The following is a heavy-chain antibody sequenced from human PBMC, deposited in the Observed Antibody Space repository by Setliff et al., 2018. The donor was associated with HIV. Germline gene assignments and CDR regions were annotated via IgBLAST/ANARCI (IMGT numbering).Heavy chain of an antibody. V-gene: IGHV1-2*06. Sequence: ASVKVSCKASGYTFTSYGISWVRQAPGQGLEWMGRIHPNTGSTNYLQEFQGRVTITRDTSMSTVYMALTGLTSDDTAVYYCAKQGYSDSLYAFDVWGQGTMVTVSS. CDR1: GYTFTSYG. D-gene: IGHD1-26*01. CDR2: IHPNTGST. CDR3: AKQGYSDSLYAFDV. J-gene: IGHJ3*01.